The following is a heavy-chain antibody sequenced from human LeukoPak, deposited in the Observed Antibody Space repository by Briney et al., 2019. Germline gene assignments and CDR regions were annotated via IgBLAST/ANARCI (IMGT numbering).Heavy chain of an antibody. CDR3: ARHAPGVYFDY. J-gene: IGHJ4*02. V-gene: IGHV4-39*01. CDR2: IYYSGST. Sequence: SETLSLTCTVSGGSISSSSYYWGWIRQPPGKGLEWIGSIYYSGSTYYNPSLKSRVTISVDTSKNQFSLKLSSVTAADTAVYYCARHAPGVYFDYWGQGSLVTVSS. CDR1: GGSISSSSYY.